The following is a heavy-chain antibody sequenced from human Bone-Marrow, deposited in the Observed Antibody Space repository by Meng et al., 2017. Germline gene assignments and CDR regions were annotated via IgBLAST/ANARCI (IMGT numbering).Heavy chain of an antibody. J-gene: IGHJ2*01. CDR1: GYPFATYA. CDR3: ARSLGLQPTYWYFDL. D-gene: IGHD1-7*01. V-gene: IGHV1-69*13. CDR2: IIPIFGTA. Sequence: QVQLVQSGTEVKKPGASGKVSCKASGYPFATYAISWVRQAPGQGLEWMGGIIPIFGTANYEQKFQGRVTITADESTSTAYMELSSLRSEDTAVYYCARSLGLQPTYWYFDLWGRGTLVTVSS.